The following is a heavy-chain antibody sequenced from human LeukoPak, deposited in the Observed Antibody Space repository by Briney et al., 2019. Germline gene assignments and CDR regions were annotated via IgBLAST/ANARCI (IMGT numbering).Heavy chain of an antibody. CDR1: TFSFINYW. CDR2: IMQDGSDE. CDR3: ARQWWSDLDT. V-gene: IGHV3-7*01. J-gene: IGHJ5*02. Sequence: GGSLRLSCAASTFSFINYWMGWVRQAPGKGLEWVANIMQDGSDEYYVDSVKGRFIISRDNAKKTLCLQMNSLRAEDTPVYYCARQWWSDLDTWGQGTLGTVSS. D-gene: IGHD2-15*01.